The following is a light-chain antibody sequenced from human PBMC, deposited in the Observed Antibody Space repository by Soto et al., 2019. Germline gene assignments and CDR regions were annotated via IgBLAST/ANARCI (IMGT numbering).Light chain of an antibody. CDR1: SGSIASDY. V-gene: IGLV6-57*04. CDR3: QSDDDPKI. J-gene: IGLJ2*01. CDR2: DNN. Sequence: LTQPHSVSESPGKTVTISCTRSSGSIASDYVHWYQQRPGSAPTTLIYDNNLRPSGVPDRFSGSIDSSSNSASLTISGLKTEDEADYYCQSDDDPKILGGGTKLTVL.